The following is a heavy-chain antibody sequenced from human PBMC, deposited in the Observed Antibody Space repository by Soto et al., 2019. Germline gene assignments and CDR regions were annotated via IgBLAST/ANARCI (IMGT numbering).Heavy chain of an antibody. CDR2: IYYSGST. CDR3: AREWRVQAANNWFDP. Sequence: SETLSLTCTVSGGSISSGGYYWSWIRQHPGKGLEWIGYIYYSGSTYYNPSLKGRVTISVDTSKNQFSLKLSSVTAADTAVYYYAREWRVQAANNWFDPWGQGTLVTVSS. D-gene: IGHD2-2*01. CDR1: GGSISSGGYY. V-gene: IGHV4-31*03. J-gene: IGHJ5*02.